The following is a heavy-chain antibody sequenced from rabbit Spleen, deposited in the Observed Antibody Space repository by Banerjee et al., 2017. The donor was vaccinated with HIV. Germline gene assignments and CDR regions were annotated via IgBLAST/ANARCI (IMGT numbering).Heavy chain of an antibody. CDR3: ARDLTGIIGWNFYL. CDR2: IDTGSSGFT. J-gene: IGHJ4*01. V-gene: IGHV1S40*01. CDR1: GVSFSGDSY. D-gene: IGHD1-1*01. Sequence: QSLEESGGDLVKPGGTLTLTCIASGVSFSGDSYMCWVRQAPGKGLEWIACIDTGSSGFTYFASWAKGRFTISKTSSTTVTLQMTSLTAADTAAYFCARDLTGIIGWNFYLWGPGTLVTVS.